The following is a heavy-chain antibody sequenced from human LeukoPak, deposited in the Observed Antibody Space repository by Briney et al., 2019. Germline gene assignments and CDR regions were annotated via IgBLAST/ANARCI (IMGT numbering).Heavy chain of an antibody. CDR1: GSTFSSYT. Sequence: ASVKVSCKASGSTFSSYTISWVRQAPGQGLEWMGRIIPILGIANYAQKLQGRVTITADKSTSTAYMELSSLRSEDAAVYYCARDGGSYLDYFDYWGQGTLVTVSS. J-gene: IGHJ4*02. D-gene: IGHD1-26*01. CDR2: IIPILGIA. V-gene: IGHV1-69*04. CDR3: ARDGGSYLDYFDY.